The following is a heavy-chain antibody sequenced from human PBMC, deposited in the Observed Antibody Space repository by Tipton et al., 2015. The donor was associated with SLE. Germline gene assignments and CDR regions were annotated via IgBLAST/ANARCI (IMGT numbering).Heavy chain of an antibody. D-gene: IGHD7-27*01. V-gene: IGHV4-39*07. CDR3: AREGLGTSYYYYMDV. CDR2: VSPGGNS. CDR1: PGSMNSHDDY. J-gene: IGHJ6*03. Sequence: GLVKPSETLSLNCSVSPGSMNSHDDYWGWIRQTPEKGLEWIGGVSPGGNSHHNPSLKSRITVSLDTSRNEFSLRLTSVTAAGTAVYYCAREGLGTSYYYYMDVWGKGTTVTVSS.